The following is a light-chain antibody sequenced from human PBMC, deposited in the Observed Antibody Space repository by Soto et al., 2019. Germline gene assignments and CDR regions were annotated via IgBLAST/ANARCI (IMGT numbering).Light chain of an antibody. CDR1: SGHSSYA. CDR3: QTWGTGMV. Sequence: QSVLTQSPSASASLGASVKLTCTLSSGHSSYAIAWHQQQPEKGPRYLMKLNSDGSHSKGDGIPDRFSGSSSGAERYLTISSLQSEDEADYYCQTWGTGMVFGGRTKLTVL. J-gene: IGLJ2*01. V-gene: IGLV4-69*01. CDR2: LNSDGSH.